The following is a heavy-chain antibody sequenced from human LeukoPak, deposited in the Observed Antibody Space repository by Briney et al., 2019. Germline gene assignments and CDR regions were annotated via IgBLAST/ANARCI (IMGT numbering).Heavy chain of an antibody. D-gene: IGHD2-15*01. CDR1: GFSLSTSGVG. V-gene: IGHV2-5*02. Sequence: VSGPTLVKPTQTLTLTCTFSGFSLSTSGVGVGWIRQPPGKALEWLALIYWGDDKRYSPSLKSRLTITKDTSKNQVVLTMTNMDPVDTATYYCAHSQSTKYCSGGSCFKDGFDYWGQGTLVTVSS. J-gene: IGHJ4*02. CDR2: IYWGDDK. CDR3: AHSQSTKYCSGGSCFKDGFDY.